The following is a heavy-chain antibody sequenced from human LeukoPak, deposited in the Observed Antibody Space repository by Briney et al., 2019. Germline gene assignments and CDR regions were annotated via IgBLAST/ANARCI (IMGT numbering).Heavy chain of an antibody. Sequence: GGSLRLSCAASGLTVADYGMSWVRQAPRKGLEWVSGIDWSGESTSYADSVKGRFTISRDNSENTLYLHMNNLRAEDTALYYCARDLSASWYSLGFWGRGALVTVSS. D-gene: IGHD6-13*01. CDR3: ARDLSASWYSLGF. CDR1: GLTVADYG. J-gene: IGHJ4*02. V-gene: IGHV3-20*04. CDR2: IDWSGEST.